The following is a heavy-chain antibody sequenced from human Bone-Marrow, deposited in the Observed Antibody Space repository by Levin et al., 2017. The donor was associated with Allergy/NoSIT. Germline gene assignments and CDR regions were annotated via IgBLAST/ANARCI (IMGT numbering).Heavy chain of an antibody. CDR1: GFTVSSNY. Sequence: GGSLRLSCAASGFTVSSNYMSWVRQAPGKGLEWVSVIYSGGSTYYADSVKGRFTISRDNSKNTLYLQMNSLRAEDTAVYYCARSHGIRRDASGPNSTPVRYYYYYGMDVWGQGTTVTVSS. V-gene: IGHV3-53*01. CDR3: ARSHGIRRDASGPNSTPVRYYYYYGMDV. D-gene: IGHD5-24*01. J-gene: IGHJ6*02. CDR2: IYSGGST.